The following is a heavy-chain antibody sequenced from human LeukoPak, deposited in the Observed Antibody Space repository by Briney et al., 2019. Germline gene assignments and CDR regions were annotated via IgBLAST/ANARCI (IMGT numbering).Heavy chain of an antibody. CDR2: IYYSGST. V-gene: IGHV4-59*01. Sequence: SETLSLTCTVSGGSISSYYWSWIRQPPGKGLEWMEYIYYSGSTNYNPSLKSRVTISVDTSKNQFSLKLSSVTAADTAVYYCARETTRWEYYFDYWGQGTLVTVSS. J-gene: IGHJ4*02. CDR3: ARETTRWEYYFDY. D-gene: IGHD1-26*01. CDR1: GGSISSYY.